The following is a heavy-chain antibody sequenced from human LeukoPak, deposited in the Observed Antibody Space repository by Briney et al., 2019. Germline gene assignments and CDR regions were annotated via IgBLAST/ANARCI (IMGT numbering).Heavy chain of an antibody. Sequence: GGSRRLSCASSGFTFDDYAIRWVRQAPEKGLEWASTLSGSGITTYCADSVKGRFTISRDNSKNTLYLQMNTLRAEDSALYYCAKGIYSSGWSYFDYWGHGTLVTVSS. CDR3: AKGIYSSGWSYFDY. V-gene: IGHV3-23*01. D-gene: IGHD6-19*01. CDR2: LSGSGITT. J-gene: IGHJ4*01. CDR1: GFTFDDYA.